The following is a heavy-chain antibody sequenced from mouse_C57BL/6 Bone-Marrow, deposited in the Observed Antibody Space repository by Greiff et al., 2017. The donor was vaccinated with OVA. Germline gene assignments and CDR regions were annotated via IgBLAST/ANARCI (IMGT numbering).Heavy chain of an antibody. CDR1: GYSITSDY. Sequence: EVKLMESGPGLAKPSQTLSLTCSVTGYSITSDYWNWIRKFPGNKLEYMGYISYSGSTYYNPSLKSRISNTQDTSLLQYYLQLNSVTTEDTATYYGARYYYGSSYWYFDVWGTGTTVTVSS. J-gene: IGHJ1*03. V-gene: IGHV3-8*01. D-gene: IGHD1-1*01. CDR3: ARYYYGSSYWYFDV. CDR2: ISYSGST.